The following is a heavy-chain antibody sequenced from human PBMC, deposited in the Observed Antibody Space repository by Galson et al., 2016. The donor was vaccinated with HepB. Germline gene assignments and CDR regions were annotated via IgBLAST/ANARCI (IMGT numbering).Heavy chain of an antibody. V-gene: IGHV4-59*11. J-gene: IGHJ4*02. D-gene: IGHD3-3*01. CDR2: VYHSVNT. CDR3: ARGSLLPDYWDGRSARFDY. Sequence: SETLSLTCTVSGGPISNHYWNWIRQSPGKGLEWIGYVYHSVNTKYNPSLESRVTISLDTSKNKFSLKLTSVTAADTAVYFCARGSLLPDYWDGRSARFDYWGQGILVTVSS. CDR1: GGPISNHY.